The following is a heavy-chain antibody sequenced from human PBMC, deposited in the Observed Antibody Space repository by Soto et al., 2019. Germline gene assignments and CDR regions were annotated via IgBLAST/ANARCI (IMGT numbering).Heavy chain of an antibody. Sequence: EVKLVESGGGLVQPGGSLRLSCAASGFTFSSYSLNWVRQAPGKGLEWVSYISSSGSIIYYADSVKGRFTISRDNSKNALYQEINCLRDEDTAMDYCAREGTTPYDYYCMAVGGRGTTVTFS. CDR2: ISSSGSII. CDR1: GFTFSSYS. CDR3: AREGTTPYDYYCMAV. J-gene: IGHJ6*02. V-gene: IGHV3-48*02. D-gene: IGHD1-1*01.